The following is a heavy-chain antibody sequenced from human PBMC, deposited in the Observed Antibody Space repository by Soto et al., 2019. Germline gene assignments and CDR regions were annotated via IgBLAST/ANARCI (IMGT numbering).Heavy chain of an antibody. CDR3: ARRDSSGYYGH. CDR1: GDSISSSNYF. Sequence: PSETLSLTCTVSGDSISSSNYFWGWIRQPPGKGLEWIGYIFYSGSTNYNPSLKSRVTISLDTSKNQFSLRLSSVTAADTAVYYCARRDSSGYYGHWGLGTLVTVSS. J-gene: IGHJ4*02. D-gene: IGHD3-22*01. V-gene: IGHV4-39*07. CDR2: IFYSGST.